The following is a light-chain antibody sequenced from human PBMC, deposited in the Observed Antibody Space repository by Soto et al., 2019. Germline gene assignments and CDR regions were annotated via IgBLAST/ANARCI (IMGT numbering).Light chain of an antibody. CDR3: QHSTAWT. V-gene: IGKV1-39*01. CDR2: AAS. Sequence: DIQMTQYQSSLSASVGDRVTIICRASHGISTYLNWYQQKPGKAPKLLIYAASSLQSGVPSRFSGSGSETDFTLTISSLQPEDFATYSCQHSTAWTFGQGTKVDI. CDR1: HGISTY. J-gene: IGKJ1*01.